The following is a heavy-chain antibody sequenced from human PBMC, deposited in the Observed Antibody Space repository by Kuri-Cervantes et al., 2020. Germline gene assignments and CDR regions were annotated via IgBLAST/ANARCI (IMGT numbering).Heavy chain of an antibody. D-gene: IGHD3-22*01. Sequence: LRHSCAVSCGSISGVGYSWSWIRQPPGKGLGWIGYIYHNGSTYYNPSLKNRVTITVDRSTNQFSLKLSSVTAADTAVYYCARTIYDSSGYYPFAWFDPWGQGTLVTVSS. CDR1: CGSISGVGYS. CDR2: IYHNGST. V-gene: IGHV4-30-2*01. CDR3: ARTIYDSSGYYPFAWFDP. J-gene: IGHJ5*02.